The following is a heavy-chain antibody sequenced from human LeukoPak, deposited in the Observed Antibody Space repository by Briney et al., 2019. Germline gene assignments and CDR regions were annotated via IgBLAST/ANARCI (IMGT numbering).Heavy chain of an antibody. CDR2: IYPGDSDT. V-gene: IGHV5-51*01. Sequence: RTGESLKISCEGSGYSFTSYWIGWVRQMPGKGLEWMGIIYPGDSDTRYSPSFQGQVTISADKSISTAYLQWSSLKASDTAMYYCASQNGYNIREYLQPWGQGTLVTVSS. CDR1: GYSFTSYW. CDR3: ASQNGYNIREYLQP. J-gene: IGHJ1*01. D-gene: IGHD3-10*01.